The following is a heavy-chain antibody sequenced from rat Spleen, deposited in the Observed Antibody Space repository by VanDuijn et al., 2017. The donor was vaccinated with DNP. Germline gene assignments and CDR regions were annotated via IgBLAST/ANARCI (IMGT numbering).Heavy chain of an antibody. CDR3: ARRAGVGYAYAMDA. D-gene: IGHD4-3*01. J-gene: IGHJ4*01. CDR1: GFTFSSFP. V-gene: IGHV5-46*01. Sequence: EVQLVESGGGLVQPGRSLKLSCAASGFTFSSFPMAWVRQAPTKGLEWVATISTSGGSTYYRDSVKGRFTISRDNAKSTLYLQMDSLRSEDTATYYCARRAGVGYAYAMDAWGQGTSVTVSS. CDR2: ISTSGGST.